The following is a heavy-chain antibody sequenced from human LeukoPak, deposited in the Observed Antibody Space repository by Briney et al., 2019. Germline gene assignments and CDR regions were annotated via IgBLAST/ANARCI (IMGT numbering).Heavy chain of an antibody. D-gene: IGHD5-24*01. V-gene: IGHV4-59*01. CDR3: ARGRWLQLPDR. CDR2: IYYTGST. J-gene: IGHJ4*02. Sequence: SETLSLTCTVSGGSISNYYWSWIRQPPGKGLEWIGLIYYTGSTDYNPSLKSRVTISVDTSKNQFSLKLSSVTAADTAVYYCARGRWLQLPDRWGQGTLVTVSS. CDR1: GGSISNYY.